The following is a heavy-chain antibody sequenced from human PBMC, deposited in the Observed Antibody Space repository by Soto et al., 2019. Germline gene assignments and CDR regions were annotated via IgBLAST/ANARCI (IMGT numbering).Heavy chain of an antibody. CDR3: ARDPLYYYGSGSYYPGYFDL. CDR2: IYSGGST. J-gene: IGHJ2*01. D-gene: IGHD3-10*01. Sequence: EVQLVESGGGLVQPGGSLRLSCAASGFIVSSNYMSWVRQAPGKGLEWVSVIYSGGSTYYADSVKGSFTISRDNSKNTLYLHMNNLRAEDTAVYYCARDPLYYYGSGSYYPGYFDLWGRGTLVTVSS. CDR1: GFIVSSNY. V-gene: IGHV3-66*01.